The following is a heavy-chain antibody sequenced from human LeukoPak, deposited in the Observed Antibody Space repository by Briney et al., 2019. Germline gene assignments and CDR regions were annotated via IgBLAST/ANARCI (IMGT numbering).Heavy chain of an antibody. J-gene: IGHJ4*02. CDR3: IPANRGPSPLSDY. V-gene: IGHV3-48*03. Sequence: GGSLRLSCAASGFTFSTYEMTWVRQSPGKGLEWVSYISSSGSTIYYADSVKGRFTISRDNARNSLYLQMNSLRAEDTAVYYCIPANRGPSPLSDYWGQGTLVTVSS. CDR2: ISSSGSTI. D-gene: IGHD2/OR15-2a*01. CDR1: GFTFSTYE.